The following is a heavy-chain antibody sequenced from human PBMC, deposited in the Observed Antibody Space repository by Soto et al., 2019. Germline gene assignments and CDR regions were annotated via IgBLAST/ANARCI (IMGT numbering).Heavy chain of an antibody. D-gene: IGHD2-15*01. CDR3: ARDLGYCRSGTCYREWFDP. CDR1: GSTFTTHG. V-gene: IGHV1-18*01. CDR2: VSGDNGHT. Sequence: QVQLVQSGAEVKKPGASWKVSCKASGSTFTTHGISWVRQAPGQGLEWMGWVSGDNGHTNYAQILQGRVTMTTDTSTNTAYMELRSLRSDDTAVYYRARDLGYCRSGTCYREWFDPWGQGTLVTVSS. J-gene: IGHJ5*02.